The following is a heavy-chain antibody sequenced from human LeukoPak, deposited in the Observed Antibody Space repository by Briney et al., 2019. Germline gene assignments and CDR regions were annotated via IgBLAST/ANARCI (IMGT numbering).Heavy chain of an antibody. V-gene: IGHV1-18*01. Sequence: ASVKVSCKASGYTFTNYPISWVRQAPGQGLEWMGWINPYTGNTDYVQKLQGRVTMTTDSSTNTAYMELRSLRSDDTAVYYCARVSTPPGGSSWYWFDPWGQGTLVTVSS. D-gene: IGHD6-13*01. CDR2: INPYTGNT. CDR3: ARVSTPPGGSSWYWFDP. J-gene: IGHJ5*02. CDR1: GYTFTNYP.